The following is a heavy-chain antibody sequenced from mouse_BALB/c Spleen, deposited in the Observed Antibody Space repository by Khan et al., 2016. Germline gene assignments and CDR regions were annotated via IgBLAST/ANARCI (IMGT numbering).Heavy chain of an antibody. V-gene: IGHV1-80*01. D-gene: IGHD2-14*01. CDR1: GYAFSSYW. CDR2: IYPGDGDT. Sequence: QVQLQQSGAELVRPGSSVKISCKASGYAFSSYWMNWVKQRPGQGREWIGQIYPGDGDTHYNGKFKGKATRTADKAYSTADMKLRRLTSEDSEVYFCAGGTPLAYWGQGTLVTVSA. CDR3: AGGTPLAY. J-gene: IGHJ3*01.